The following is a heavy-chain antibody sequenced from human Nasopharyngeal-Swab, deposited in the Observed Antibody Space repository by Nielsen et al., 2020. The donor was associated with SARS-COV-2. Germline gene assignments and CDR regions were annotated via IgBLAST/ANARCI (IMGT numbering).Heavy chain of an antibody. CDR1: GYTFTSYY. CDR2: INPSGGST. J-gene: IGHJ6*02. D-gene: IGHD4-11*01. CDR3: ARDPGMGTVTTTPAYYYGMDV. Sequence: ASVKVSCKASGYTFTSYYMHWVRQAPGQGLEWMGIINPSGGSTSYAQKFQGRVTMIRDTSTSTVYMELSSLRSEDTAVYYCARDPGMGTVTTTPAYYYGMDVWGQGTTVTVSS. V-gene: IGHV1-46*01.